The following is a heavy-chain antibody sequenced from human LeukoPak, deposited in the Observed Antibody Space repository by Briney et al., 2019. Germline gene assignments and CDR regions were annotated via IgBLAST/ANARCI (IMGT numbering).Heavy chain of an antibody. V-gene: IGHV3-30*03. Sequence: SGRSLRLSCAASGFTFSSYGMHWVRQAPGKGLEWVAVISYDGSNKYYADSVKGRFTISRDNSKNTLYLQMNSLRAEDTAVYYCARGEVRIDAFDIWGQGTMVTVSS. CDR1: GFTFSSYG. J-gene: IGHJ3*02. CDR3: ARGEVRIDAFDI. CDR2: ISYDGSNK. D-gene: IGHD1-26*01.